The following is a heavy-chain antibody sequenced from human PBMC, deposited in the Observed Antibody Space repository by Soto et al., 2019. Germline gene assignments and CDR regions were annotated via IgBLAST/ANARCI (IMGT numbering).Heavy chain of an antibody. CDR1: GFTFSRYD. CDR2: IGTSGDT. D-gene: IGHD6-6*01. CDR3: ARGALGFDP. Sequence: EVPVVESGGGLVQPGGSLRLSCAASGFTFSRYDMHWVRQATGRGLEWVSGIGTSGDTYYAGSVKGRFTIPRENAKTSVYLQLNSLRAGDTAVYYCARGALGFDPWGQGTLVAVAS. V-gene: IGHV3-13*04. J-gene: IGHJ5*02.